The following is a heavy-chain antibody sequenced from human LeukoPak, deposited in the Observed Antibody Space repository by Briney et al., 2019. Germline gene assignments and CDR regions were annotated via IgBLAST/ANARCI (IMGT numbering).Heavy chain of an antibody. CDR1: GYSISTGYF. Sequence: PSETLSLTRSVSGYSISTGYFWVWIRQPPGKGLEWIGNIHYSGTTYYNPSLNSRVAISVDTSKNQISLNLSSVTAADTAIYYCARDGAVSGYSFDYWGQGILVTVSS. V-gene: IGHV4-38-2*02. D-gene: IGHD3-22*01. J-gene: IGHJ4*02. CDR2: IHYSGTT. CDR3: ARDGAVSGYSFDY.